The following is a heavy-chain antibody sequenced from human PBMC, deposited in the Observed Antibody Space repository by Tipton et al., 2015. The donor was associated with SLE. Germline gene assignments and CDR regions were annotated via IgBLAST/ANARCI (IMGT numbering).Heavy chain of an antibody. CDR2: INHSGST. Sequence: TLSLTCAVYGGSFRGYYWSWIRQPPGKGLEWIGEINHSGSTNYNPSLKSRVTISVDTAKNHFSLKLSSVTAADTAVYYCARGSSLAAFDIWGQGTMVTVSS. V-gene: IGHV4-34*01. CDR1: GGSFRGYY. CDR3: ARGSSLAAFDI. J-gene: IGHJ3*02.